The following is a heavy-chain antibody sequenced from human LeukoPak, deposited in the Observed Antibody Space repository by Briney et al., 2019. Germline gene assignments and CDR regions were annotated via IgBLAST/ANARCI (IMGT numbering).Heavy chain of an antibody. D-gene: IGHD2-21*01. J-gene: IGHJ5*02. CDR3: ERVSRGVSWFDP. CDR1: GGSISDYY. Sequence: SQTLSLTCAVSGGSISDYYWSWFRQPPGKGIEWIGYIHSSGTTNYNPSLKSRVTISVDTSKNQFSLKLSSVTAADTAVYYCERVSRGVSWFDPWGQGTLVTVSS. CDR2: IHSSGTT. V-gene: IGHV4-4*09.